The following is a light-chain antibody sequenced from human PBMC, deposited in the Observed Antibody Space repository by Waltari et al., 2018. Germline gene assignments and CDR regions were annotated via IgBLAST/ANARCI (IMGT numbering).Light chain of an antibody. Sequence: DIVVTQTSLSSPVTLGQPASISCRSRQSFVHSNGKTYLSWLHQRPGQPPRLLIYEISNRVSGVPDRFSGSGAGTDFTLKISRVEAEDVGVYYCMQATAFPWTFGQGTTVEIK. V-gene: IGKV2-24*01. CDR3: MQATAFPWT. CDR2: EIS. CDR1: QSFVHSNGKTY. J-gene: IGKJ1*01.